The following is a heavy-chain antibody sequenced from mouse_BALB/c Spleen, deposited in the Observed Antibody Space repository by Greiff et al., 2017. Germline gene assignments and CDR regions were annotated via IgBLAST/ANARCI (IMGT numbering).Heavy chain of an antibody. V-gene: IGHV2-9*02. D-gene: IGHD2-1*01. CDR1: GFSLTSYG. J-gene: IGHJ2*01. CDR3: ARDGDGNTLDFDY. CDR2: IWAGGST. Sequence: VKLQESGPGLVAPSQSLSITCTVSGFSLTSYGVHWVRQPPGKGLEWLGVIWAGGSTNYNSALMSRLSISKDNSKSQVFLKMNSLQTDDTAMYYCARDGDGNTLDFDYWGQGTTLTVSS.